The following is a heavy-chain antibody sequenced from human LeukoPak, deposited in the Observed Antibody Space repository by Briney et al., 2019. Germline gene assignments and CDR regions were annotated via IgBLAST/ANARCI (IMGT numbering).Heavy chain of an antibody. D-gene: IGHD6-6*01. CDR3: ARVPYSSSSGDWFDP. Sequence: GGSLRLSCAASGFTFSSYWMHWVRQAPGKGLVWVSRINSDGSSTSYADSVKGRFTISGDNAKNTLYLQMNSLRAEDTAVYYCARVPYSSSSGDWFDPWGQGTLVTVSS. V-gene: IGHV3-74*01. J-gene: IGHJ5*02. CDR2: INSDGSST. CDR1: GFTFSSYW.